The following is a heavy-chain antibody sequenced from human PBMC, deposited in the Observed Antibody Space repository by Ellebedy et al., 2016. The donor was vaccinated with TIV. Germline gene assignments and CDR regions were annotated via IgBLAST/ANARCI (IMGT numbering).Heavy chain of an antibody. Sequence: GGSLRLXXAASGFTFDDYAMHWVRQAPGKGLEWVSLISWDGGSTYYADSVKGRFTISRDNSKNSLYLQMNSLRAEDTALYYCAKAYNWNAREGAFDIWGQGTMVTVSS. J-gene: IGHJ3*02. CDR2: ISWDGGST. D-gene: IGHD1-20*01. CDR1: GFTFDDYA. V-gene: IGHV3-43D*03. CDR3: AKAYNWNAREGAFDI.